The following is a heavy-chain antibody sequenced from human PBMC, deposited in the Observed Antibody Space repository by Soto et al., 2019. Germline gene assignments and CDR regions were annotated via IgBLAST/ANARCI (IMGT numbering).Heavy chain of an antibody. J-gene: IGHJ4*02. CDR1: GVIFSSYA. V-gene: IGHV1-69*13. Sequence: SVKVSCKASGVIFSSYAIIWVRQAPGQGLEWMGGIIPIFGTANYAQKFQGRVTITADESTNTAYMELSSLRSEDTAVFYCARDVPDYYDSSGPEGYWGQGTQVTVS. CDR3: ARDVPDYYDSSGPEGY. D-gene: IGHD3-22*01. CDR2: IIPIFGTA.